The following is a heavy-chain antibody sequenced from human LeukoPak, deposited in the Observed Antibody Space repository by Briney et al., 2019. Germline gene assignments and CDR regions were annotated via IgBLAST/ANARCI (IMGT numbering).Heavy chain of an antibody. Sequence: GASVKVSCKASGYTFTNYYMHWVRQAPGQGLEWMGIINPSGGSTSYAQKFQGRVTMTRDTSTSTVYMELSSLRSEDMAVYYCARGDYDSSGYYYTLNYYYYYGMDVWGQGTTVTVSS. V-gene: IGHV1-46*01. CDR1: GYTFTNYY. J-gene: IGHJ6*02. D-gene: IGHD3-22*01. CDR2: INPSGGST. CDR3: ARGDYDSSGYYYTLNYYYYYGMDV.